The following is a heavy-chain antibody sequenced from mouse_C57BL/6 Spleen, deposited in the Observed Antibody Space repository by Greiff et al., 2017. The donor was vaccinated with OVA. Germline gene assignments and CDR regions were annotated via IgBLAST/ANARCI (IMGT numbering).Heavy chain of an antibody. V-gene: IGHV14-4*01. D-gene: IGHD2-4*01. J-gene: IGHJ3*01. CDR3: TTGDYAFFAY. CDR2: IDPENGDT. CDR1: GFNIKDDY. Sequence: VQLQQSGAELVRPGASVKLSCTASGFNIKDDYMHWVKQRPEQGLEWIGWIDPENGDTEYASKFQGKATITADTSSNTAYLQLSSLTSEDTAVYYCTTGDYAFFAYWGQGTLVTVSA.